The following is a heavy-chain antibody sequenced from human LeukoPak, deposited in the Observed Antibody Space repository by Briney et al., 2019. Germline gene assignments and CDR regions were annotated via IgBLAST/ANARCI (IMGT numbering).Heavy chain of an antibody. D-gene: IGHD1-1*01. CDR2: ISSSSSYI. J-gene: IGHJ3*02. V-gene: IGHV3-21*04. Sequence: GGSLRLPCAASGFTFSSYSMNWVRQAPGKGLEWVSSISSSSSYIYYADSLKGRFTISRDNAKNSLYLQMNSLRAEDTAVYYCAKNGGWYAFDIWGQGTMVTVSS. CDR3: AKNGGWYAFDI. CDR1: GFTFSSYS.